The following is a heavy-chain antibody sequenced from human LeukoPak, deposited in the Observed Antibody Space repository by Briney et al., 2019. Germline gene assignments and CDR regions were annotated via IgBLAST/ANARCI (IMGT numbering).Heavy chain of an antibody. V-gene: IGHV1-2*02. CDR2: INPNTGGT. J-gene: IGHJ6*02. CDR1: GYTFTDYY. Sequence: ASVKVSCKASGYTFTDYYMHWVRQAPGQGLEWMGWINPNTGGTKYAQKFQGRVTMTSDTSISTAYMELGRLRSDDTAVYYCARQGPQYYYYAVDVWGQGTTVTVS. CDR3: ARQGPQYYYYAVDV.